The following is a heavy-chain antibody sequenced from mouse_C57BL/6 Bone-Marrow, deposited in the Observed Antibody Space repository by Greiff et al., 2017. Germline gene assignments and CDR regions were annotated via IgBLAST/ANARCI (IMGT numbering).Heavy chain of an antibody. Sequence: EVQLVESGPGLVKPSQSLSLTCSVTGYSITSGYYWNWIRQFPGNKLEWMGYISYDGSNNYNPSLKNRISITRDTSKNQFFLKLNSVTTEDTATYYCASPSGSWFAYGGQGTLVTVSA. CDR3: ASPSGSWFAY. V-gene: IGHV3-6*01. CDR2: ISYDGSN. J-gene: IGHJ3*01. D-gene: IGHD1-3*01. CDR1: GYSITSGYY.